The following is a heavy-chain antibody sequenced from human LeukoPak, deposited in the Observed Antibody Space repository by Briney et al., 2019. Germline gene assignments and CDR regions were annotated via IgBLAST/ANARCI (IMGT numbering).Heavy chain of an antibody. CDR2: IYYSGST. D-gene: IGHD6-13*01. CDR3: ARVESSSWGLNYYYYYMDV. J-gene: IGHJ6*03. Sequence: PSETLSLTCTVSAGSISSYYWSWIRQPPGKGLEWIGYIYYSGSTNYNPSLKSRVTISVDTSKNQFSLKLSSVTAADTAVYYCARVESSSWGLNYYYYYMDVWGKGTTVTVSS. V-gene: IGHV4-59*01. CDR1: AGSISSYY.